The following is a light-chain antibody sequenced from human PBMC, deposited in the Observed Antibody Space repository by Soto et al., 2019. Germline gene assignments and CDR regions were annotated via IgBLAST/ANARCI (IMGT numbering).Light chain of an antibody. CDR3: QQSDSTPQT. CDR1: QSISNY. Sequence: DIQMTQSPSSLSASVGDRVTISCRASQSISNYLNWYQQKPGTAPKLLIYAASTLQSGVPSRFSGSGSGTDFTLTISSLQIEDFATYFCQQSDSTPQTFGQGTKVDI. J-gene: IGKJ1*01. CDR2: AAS. V-gene: IGKV1-39*01.